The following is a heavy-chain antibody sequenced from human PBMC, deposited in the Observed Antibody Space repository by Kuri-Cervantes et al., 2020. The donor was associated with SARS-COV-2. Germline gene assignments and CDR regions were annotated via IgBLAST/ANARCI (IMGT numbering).Heavy chain of an antibody. D-gene: IGHD1-1*01. Sequence: SETLSLTCTVSGGSISSGSYYWSWIRQPAGKGLEWIGYIYTSGSTNYNPSLKSRVTISVDTSKNQFSLKLSSVTAADTAVYYCARERRTFYYYYYMGVWGKGTTVTVSS. CDR2: IYTSGST. CDR3: ARERRTFYYYYYMGV. V-gene: IGHV4-61*09. J-gene: IGHJ6*03. CDR1: GGSISSGSYY.